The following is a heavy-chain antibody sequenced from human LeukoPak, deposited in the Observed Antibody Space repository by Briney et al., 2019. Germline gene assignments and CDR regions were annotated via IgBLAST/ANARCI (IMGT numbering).Heavy chain of an antibody. J-gene: IGHJ6*02. CDR2: IWYDGSNK. Sequence: PGGSLRLSCAASGFTFSGYGMHWVRQAPGKGLEGVAVIWYDGSNKYYADSVKGRFTLSRDNSKNTLYLQMNSLRAEDTAVYYCARALSTTQYYYGMDVWGQGTTVTVSS. CDR3: ARALSTTQYYYGMDV. V-gene: IGHV3-33*01. D-gene: IGHD2/OR15-2a*01. CDR1: GFTFSGYG.